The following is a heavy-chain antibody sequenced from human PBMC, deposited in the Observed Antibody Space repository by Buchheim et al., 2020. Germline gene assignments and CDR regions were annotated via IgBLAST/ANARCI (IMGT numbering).Heavy chain of an antibody. J-gene: IGHJ6*02. CDR2: IKSKIDGGTI. CDR1: GFTFSNAW. D-gene: IGHD1-7*01. V-gene: IGHV3-15*07. Sequence: EVQLVESGGGLVKPGGSLRLSCAASGFTFSNAWMNWVRQAPGKGLEWVGHIKSKIDGGTIDYAAPVKGSFTISRDDSKNTLYLQMNSLKAEDTAVYYCTTTPVWNYGSHDYYYGMDVWGQGTT. CDR3: TTTPVWNYGSHDYYYGMDV.